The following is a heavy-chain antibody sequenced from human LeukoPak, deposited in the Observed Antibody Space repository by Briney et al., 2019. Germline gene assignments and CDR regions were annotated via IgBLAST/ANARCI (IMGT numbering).Heavy chain of an antibody. CDR3: ARQPSIAAAGTMVDY. J-gene: IGHJ4*01. Sequence: SETLSLTCAVYGGSFSGYYWSWIRQPPGKGLEWIGEINHSGSTNYNPSLKSRVTISVDTSKNQFSLKLSSVTAADTAVYYCARQPSIAAAGTMVDYWGHGTLVTVSS. V-gene: IGHV4-34*01. CDR2: INHSGST. CDR1: GGSFSGYY. D-gene: IGHD6-13*01.